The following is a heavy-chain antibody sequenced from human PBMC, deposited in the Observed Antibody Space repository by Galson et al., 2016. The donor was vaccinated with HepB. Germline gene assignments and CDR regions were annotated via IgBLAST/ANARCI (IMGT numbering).Heavy chain of an antibody. CDR2: VYASGSS. V-gene: IGHV4-61*02. J-gene: IGHJ4*02. CDR3: ASTVAVPDFYFDN. Sequence: TLSLTCTVSGGALNIGTYYWSWIRQPAGKALEWIGRVYASGSSHYNPSLKSRVTMSVDTSKSQFYLRLTSVTAADTAVYYCASTVAVPDFYFDNWCQGTRVTVSS. D-gene: IGHD6-19*01. CDR1: GGALNIGTYY.